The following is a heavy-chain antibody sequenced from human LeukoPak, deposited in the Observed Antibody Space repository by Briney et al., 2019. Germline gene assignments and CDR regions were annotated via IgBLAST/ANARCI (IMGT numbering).Heavy chain of an antibody. J-gene: IGHJ4*02. CDR3: ARAHDSSGYYSRPFDY. CDR2: IYHSGST. Sequence: PSETLSLTCAVYGGSFSGYYWSWIRQPPGKGLEWIGEIYHSGSTNYNPSLKSRVTISVDKSKNQFSLKLSSVTAADTAVYYCARAHDSSGYYSRPFDYWGQGTLVTVSS. D-gene: IGHD3-22*01. CDR1: GGSFSGYY. V-gene: IGHV4-34*01.